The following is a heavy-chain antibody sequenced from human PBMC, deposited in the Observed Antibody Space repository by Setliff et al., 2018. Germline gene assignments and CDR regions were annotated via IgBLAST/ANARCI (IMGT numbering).Heavy chain of an antibody. CDR3: ARDLGHGGDSDY. Sequence: PSETLSLTCAVYGGSFSGYYWSWIRQPPGKRLEWIGEIIHSGSTNYNPSLKSRVTISMDTSKNQFSLKVSSVTAADTAVYYCARDLGHGGDSDYWGQGTLVTVSS. D-gene: IGHD2-21*02. CDR1: GGSFSGYY. CDR2: IIHSGST. J-gene: IGHJ4*02. V-gene: IGHV4-34*12.